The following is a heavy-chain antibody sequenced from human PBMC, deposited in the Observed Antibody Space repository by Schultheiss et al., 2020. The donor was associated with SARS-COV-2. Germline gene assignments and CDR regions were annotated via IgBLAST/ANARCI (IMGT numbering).Heavy chain of an antibody. CDR3: ARSGYFVYRGSGWYFDY. Sequence: ASVKVSCKASGYTFTSYGISWVRQAPGQGLEWMGWINPNSGGTNYAQKFQGWVTMTRDTSISTAYMELSRLRSDDTAVYYCARSGYFVYRGSGWYFDYWGQGTLVTVSS. CDR2: INPNSGGT. CDR1: GYTFTSYG. D-gene: IGHD6-19*01. J-gene: IGHJ4*02. V-gene: IGHV1-2*04.